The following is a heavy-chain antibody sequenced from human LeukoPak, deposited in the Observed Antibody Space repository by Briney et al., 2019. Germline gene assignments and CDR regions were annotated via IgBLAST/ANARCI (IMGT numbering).Heavy chain of an antibody. Sequence: GRSLRLSCAASGFTFDDYAMHWVRQAPGKGLEWVSGISWNSGSIGHADSVKGRFTISRDNAKNSLYLQMNSLGPEDTALYYCAKDGTILTGLYPDYFDYWGQGTLVTVSS. V-gene: IGHV3-9*01. CDR3: AKDGTILTGLYPDYFDY. J-gene: IGHJ4*02. CDR1: GFTFDDYA. D-gene: IGHD3-9*01. CDR2: ISWNSGSI.